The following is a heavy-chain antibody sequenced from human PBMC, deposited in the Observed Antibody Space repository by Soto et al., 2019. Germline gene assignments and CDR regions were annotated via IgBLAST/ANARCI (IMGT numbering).Heavy chain of an antibody. CDR3: AKGLAATGAFDI. Sequence: QVQLVESGGGVVQPGRSLRLSCGASGCTFSSYGMHWVRQAPGKGLEWVAVISYDGSNKYYADSVKGRFTISRDNSKNTLYLQMNSLRAEDTAVYYCAKGLAATGAFDIWGQGTMVTVSS. V-gene: IGHV3-30*18. CDR2: ISYDGSNK. J-gene: IGHJ3*02. D-gene: IGHD2-15*01. CDR1: GCTFSSYG.